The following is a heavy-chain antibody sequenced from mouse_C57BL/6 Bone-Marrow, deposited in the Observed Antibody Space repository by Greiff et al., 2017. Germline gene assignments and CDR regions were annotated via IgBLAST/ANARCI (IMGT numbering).Heavy chain of an antibody. CDR3: ARQEGAMDY. CDR1: GFTFSSYG. CDR2: ISSGGSYT. Sequence: EVKLMESGGDLVKPGGSLKLSCAASGFTFSSYGMSWVRQTPDKRLEWVATISSGGSYTYYPDSVKGRFTISRDNAKNTLYLQMSSLKSEDTAMYYCARQEGAMDYWGQGTSVTVSS. J-gene: IGHJ4*01. V-gene: IGHV5-6*01.